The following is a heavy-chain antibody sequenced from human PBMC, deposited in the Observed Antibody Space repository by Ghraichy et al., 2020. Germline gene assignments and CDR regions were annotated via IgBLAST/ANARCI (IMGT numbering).Heavy chain of an antibody. V-gene: IGHV4-59*01. D-gene: IGHD5/OR15-5a*01. CDR2: IYESGSA. CDR1: GGSLSSYY. CDR3: ARGVDIVSPAYFFDH. Sequence: SETLSLTCVVSGGSLSSYYWSWIRQSPGKGLEWIGYIYESGSANYNPSLKSRVTLSVDTSKNQISLTMSSLTAADTAVYYCARGVDIVSPAYFFDHWGQGTHITVSS. J-gene: IGHJ4*02.